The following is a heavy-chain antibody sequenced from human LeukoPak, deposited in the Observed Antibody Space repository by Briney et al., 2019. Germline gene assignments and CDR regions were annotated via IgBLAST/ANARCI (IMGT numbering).Heavy chain of an antibody. Sequence: GGSLRLSCAASGFAVSSNYMSWVRQAPGKGLEWVSVIYSGGSTYYADSVKGRFTISRDNAKNSLYLQMNSLRVEDTALYYCARGSGWDRYYFDYWGQGTLVTVSS. CDR2: IYSGGST. CDR1: GFAVSSNY. D-gene: IGHD6-19*01. V-gene: IGHV3-53*01. J-gene: IGHJ4*02. CDR3: ARGSGWDRYYFDY.